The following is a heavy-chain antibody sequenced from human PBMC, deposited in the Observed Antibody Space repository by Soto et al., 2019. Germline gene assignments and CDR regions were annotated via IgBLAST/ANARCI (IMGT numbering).Heavy chain of an antibody. CDR3: ARDTPPTDY. CDR2: ISAYNGNT. J-gene: IGHJ4*02. Sequence: ASVKVCCKASGDTFTSYYISWVRQAPGQGLEWMGWISAYNGNTNYAQKFQGRVTMTTDTSTSTAYMEVRSLRSDDTAVYYCARDTPPTDYWGQGTLVTSPQ. CDR1: GDTFTSYY. V-gene: IGHV1-18*01.